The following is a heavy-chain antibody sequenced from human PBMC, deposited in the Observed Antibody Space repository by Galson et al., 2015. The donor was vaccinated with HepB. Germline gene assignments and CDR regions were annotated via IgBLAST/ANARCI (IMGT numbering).Heavy chain of an antibody. Sequence: SLRLSCAASGFTFSSYAMHWVRQAPGKGLEWVAVISYDGSNKYYADSVKGRFTISRDNSKNTLYLQMNSLRAEDTAVYYCAREFRRCYRPHGGAGCAFDIWGQGTMVTVSS. D-gene: IGHD2-2*01. CDR3: AREFRRCYRPHGGAGCAFDI. V-gene: IGHV3-30*04. J-gene: IGHJ3*02. CDR1: GFTFSSYA. CDR2: ISYDGSNK.